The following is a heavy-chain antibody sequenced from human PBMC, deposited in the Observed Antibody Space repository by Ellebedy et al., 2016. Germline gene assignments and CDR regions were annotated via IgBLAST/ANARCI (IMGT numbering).Heavy chain of an antibody. J-gene: IGHJ3*01. V-gene: IGHV4-61*01. CDR3: ARDSDNTWPAFAM. CDR1: GGSISSGTYY. Sequence: SETLSLTCTVSGGSISSGTYYWSWIRQSPGKGLEWIGYIHKSGTTNYNPSLKSRVTISLDTTKRQFSLKLTSVTAAETAVYYCARDSDNTWPAFAMWGQGTMVIVSS. D-gene: IGHD1-1*01. CDR2: IHKSGTT.